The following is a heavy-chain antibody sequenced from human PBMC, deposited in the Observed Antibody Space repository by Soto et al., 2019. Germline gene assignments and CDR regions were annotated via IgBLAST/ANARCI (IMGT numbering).Heavy chain of an antibody. D-gene: IGHD4-17*01. CDR1: GCSFTSYW. V-gene: IGHV5-51*01. CDR3: ARQDYGDFHYYYGMDV. Sequence: PGESLKISCKGSGCSFTSYWIGWVRQMPGKGLEWMGIIYPGDSDTRYSPSFQGQVTISADKSISTAYLQWSSLKASDTAMYYCARQDYGDFHYYYGMDVWGQGTTVTVSS. J-gene: IGHJ6*02. CDR2: IYPGDSDT.